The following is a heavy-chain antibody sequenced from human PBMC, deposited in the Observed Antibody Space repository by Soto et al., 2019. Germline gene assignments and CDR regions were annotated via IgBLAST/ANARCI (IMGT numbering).Heavy chain of an antibody. Sequence: VQLVESGGGVVQPGRSLRLFCVASGSTFSSYGMHWVRQVPGKGPEWVAFIWYDGSNKYYGESVKGRFSISRDNSKNTLYLDINSLRTEDTAVYYCARDGGSHGPSYFDSWGQGSLVIVSS. CDR3: ARDGGSHGPSYFDS. D-gene: IGHD3-16*01. CDR2: IWYDGSNK. CDR1: GSTFSSYG. J-gene: IGHJ4*02. V-gene: IGHV3-33*01.